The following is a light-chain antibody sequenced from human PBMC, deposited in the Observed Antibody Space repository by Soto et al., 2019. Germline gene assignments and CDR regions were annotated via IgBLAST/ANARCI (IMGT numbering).Light chain of an antibody. Sequence: QSALTQPRSVSGSPGQSVTISCTGTSSDVGGYNYVSWFQQHPGNTPKVMIYDVSKRPPGVPDRFSGSKSGNTASLTISGLQAEDEADYYCCSYAGSPYVFGTGTKVTVL. V-gene: IGLV2-11*01. J-gene: IGLJ1*01. CDR1: SSDVGGYNY. CDR3: CSYAGSPYV. CDR2: DVS.